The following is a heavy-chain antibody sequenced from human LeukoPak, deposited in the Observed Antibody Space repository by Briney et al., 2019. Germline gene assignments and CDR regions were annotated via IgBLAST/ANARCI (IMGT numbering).Heavy chain of an antibody. CDR3: ARGMAGYFDY. Sequence: GGSLRLSCAASGLTVSTNYMYWVRQAPGKGLEWVSLIYSDGSTYYADSVKGRFTISRDNSKNTLYLQMDSLRAEDTAVHYCARGMAGYFDYWGQGTLVTVSS. D-gene: IGHD5-24*01. V-gene: IGHV3-66*01. CDR2: IYSDGST. J-gene: IGHJ4*02. CDR1: GLTVSTNY.